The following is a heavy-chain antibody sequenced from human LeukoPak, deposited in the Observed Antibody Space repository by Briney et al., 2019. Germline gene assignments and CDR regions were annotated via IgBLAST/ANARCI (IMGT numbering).Heavy chain of an antibody. CDR1: GYSFTTYW. V-gene: IGHV5-51*01. Sequence: GESRKISCKGSGYSFTTYWIGWVRQMPGIGLEWMGFIYVGGTDTRYSPSFQGQVTISIDKSINTSYLQWSSLKASDTSIYYCARTGDGKYYLDYWGQGTLVTVSS. CDR3: ARTGDGKYYLDY. J-gene: IGHJ4*02. CDR2: IYVGGTDT. D-gene: IGHD5-24*01.